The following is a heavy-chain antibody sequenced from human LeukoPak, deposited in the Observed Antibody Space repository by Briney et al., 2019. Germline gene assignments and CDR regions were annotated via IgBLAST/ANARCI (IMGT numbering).Heavy chain of an antibody. CDR2: IYTSGGT. CDR3: ARTVVVTAIHFFDY. D-gene: IGHD2-21*02. CDR1: GGSISNYY. Sequence: PSETLSLTCTVSGGSISNYYWSWIRQPPGKGLEWIGYIYTSGGTNYNPSLESRGTISVDTSKNHFSLKLSYVTAADTAVYYCARTVVVTAIHFFDYWGQGTLVTVSS. J-gene: IGHJ4*02. V-gene: IGHV4-4*09.